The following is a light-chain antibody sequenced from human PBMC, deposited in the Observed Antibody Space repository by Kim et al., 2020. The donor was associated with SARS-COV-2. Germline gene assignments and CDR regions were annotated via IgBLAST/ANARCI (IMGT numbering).Light chain of an antibody. V-gene: IGLV3-1*01. J-gene: IGLJ2*01. Sequence: SYELSQPPSVSVSPGQTASITCSGDNLDIKYGCWYQQKPAQPPVLVINQVTKRPSGIPERFSGSNSGNTATLTISGTQAIDEADYYCQAWDTYSPFGGGTQLTVL. CDR1: NLDIKY. CDR3: QAWDTYSP. CDR2: QVT.